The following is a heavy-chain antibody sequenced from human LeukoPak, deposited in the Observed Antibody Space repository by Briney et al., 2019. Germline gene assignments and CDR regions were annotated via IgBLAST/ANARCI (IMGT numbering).Heavy chain of an antibody. CDR3: ARASRTGDDAFDI. D-gene: IGHD7-27*01. Sequence: ASVKVSCKASGYTFTGYYMHWVRQAPGQGLEWMGWINPISGGTNYAQKFQGRVTMTRDTSISTAYMELSRLRSDDTAVYYCARASRTGDDAFDIWGQGTMVTVSS. V-gene: IGHV1-2*02. J-gene: IGHJ3*02. CDR1: GYTFTGYY. CDR2: INPISGGT.